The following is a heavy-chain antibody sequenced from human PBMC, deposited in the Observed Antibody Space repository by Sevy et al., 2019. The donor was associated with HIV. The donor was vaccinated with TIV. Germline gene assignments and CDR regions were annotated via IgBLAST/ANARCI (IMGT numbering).Heavy chain of an antibody. V-gene: IGHV3-30*04. Sequence: GGSLRLSCTASGFSFSIHSMHWVRQAPGKGLEWVSFILHDGSRQDYADSVKGRFIISIDNSKNTVYLEMCGLRPEDTATYYCARDSNVYDSGGSLDSWGQGTLVTVSS. D-gene: IGHD6-25*01. J-gene: IGHJ4*02. CDR3: ARDSNVYDSGGSLDS. CDR1: GFSFSIHS. CDR2: ILHDGSRQ.